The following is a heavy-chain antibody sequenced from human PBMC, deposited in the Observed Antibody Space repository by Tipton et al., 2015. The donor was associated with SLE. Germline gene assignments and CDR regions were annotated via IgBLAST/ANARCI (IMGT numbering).Heavy chain of an antibody. D-gene: IGHD3-3*01. CDR2: INQDESEK. V-gene: IGHV3-7*01. J-gene: IGHJ3*01. CDR1: GFSVGNTY. Sequence: SLRLSCAVSGFSVGNTYMTWVRQAPGKGLEWVANINQDESEKYYADSVKGRFTISRDNAKNSLYLQMNSLTAEDTAVYYCAKAGFFSGYYDAFDVWGQGTTVTVSS. CDR3: AKAGFFSGYYDAFDV.